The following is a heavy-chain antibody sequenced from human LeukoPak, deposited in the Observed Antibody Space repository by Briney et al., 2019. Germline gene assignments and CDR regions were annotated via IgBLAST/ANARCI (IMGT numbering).Heavy chain of an antibody. CDR2: ISGSCCST. CDR1: GFTFSSYA. CDR3: AKDWGYSSSYYFDY. Sequence: PGWSLRLSCAASGFTFSSYAMIWVRQAPGKGLEWVSSISGSCCSTYYADSVKGRFTISRDNSKNTLYLQMNSLRAEATAVYYCAKDWGYSSSYYFDYWGQGTLVTVSS. J-gene: IGHJ4*02. D-gene: IGHD6-6*01. V-gene: IGHV3-23*01.